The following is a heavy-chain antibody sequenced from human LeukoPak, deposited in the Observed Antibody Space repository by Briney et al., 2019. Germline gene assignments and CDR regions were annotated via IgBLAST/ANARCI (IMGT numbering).Heavy chain of an antibody. CDR1: GGSISSSSSY. CDR2: IYYSGPT. CDR3: ARHFHPNWGIDY. V-gene: IGHV4-39*01. D-gene: IGHD7-27*01. J-gene: IGHJ4*02. Sequence: SETLSLTCTVSGGSISSSSSYWGWIRQPPGKGLEWIGSIYYSGPTYYNPSLKSRVTISVDTSKNQFSLRLSSVTATDTAVYSCARHFHPNWGIDYWGQGTLVTVSS.